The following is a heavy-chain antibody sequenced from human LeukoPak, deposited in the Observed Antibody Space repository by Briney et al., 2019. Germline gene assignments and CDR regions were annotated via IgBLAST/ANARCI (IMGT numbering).Heavy chain of an antibody. V-gene: IGHV1-8*01. CDR1: GYTFTSYD. J-gene: IGHJ4*02. Sequence: ASVKVSCKASGYTFTSYDINWVRQATGQGLEWMGWMNPNSGNTGYAQKFQSRVTMTRNTSISTAYMELSSLRSEDTAVYYSARGRNLYYGSGSYGGYWGQGTLVTVSS. CDR3: ARGRNLYYGSGSYGGY. CDR2: MNPNSGNT. D-gene: IGHD3-10*01.